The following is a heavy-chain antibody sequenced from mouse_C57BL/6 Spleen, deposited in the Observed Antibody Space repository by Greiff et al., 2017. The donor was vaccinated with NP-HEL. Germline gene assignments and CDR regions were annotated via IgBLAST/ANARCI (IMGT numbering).Heavy chain of an antibody. CDR3: ARLGDYDPLYYFDY. CDR2: INPNNGGT. J-gene: IGHJ2*01. CDR1: GYTFTDYY. D-gene: IGHD2-4*01. Sequence: EVQLHQSGPELVKPGASVKISCKASGYTFTDYYMNWVKQSHGKSLEWIGDINPNNGGTSYNQKFKGKATLTVDKSSSTAYMELRSLTSEDSAVYYCARLGDYDPLYYFDYWGQGTTLTVSS. V-gene: IGHV1-26*01.